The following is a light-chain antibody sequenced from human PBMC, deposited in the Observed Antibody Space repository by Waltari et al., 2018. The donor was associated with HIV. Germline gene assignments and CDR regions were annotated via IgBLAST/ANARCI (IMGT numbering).Light chain of an antibody. J-gene: IGKJ1*01. V-gene: IGKV1-5*03. CDR1: QSIETW. Sequence: DIPMPQSPPTLSASAGHSVIISCRARQSIETWLAWYQQRRGKAPKALIYRASSLQWGVPSRFSGSGSAIEVTLTITSLQAEDFATYYCQQYRIDPRPFGPGTRVEIK. CDR2: RAS. CDR3: QQYRIDPRP.